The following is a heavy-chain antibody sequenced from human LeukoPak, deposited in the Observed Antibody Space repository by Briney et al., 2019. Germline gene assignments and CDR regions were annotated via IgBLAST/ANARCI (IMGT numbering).Heavy chain of an antibody. CDR2: INPNSGGT. CDR3: ARGRIVTIFGVTKRYYFDY. CDR1: GYTFTGYY. D-gene: IGHD3-3*01. Sequence: GASVKVSCKASGYTFTGYYMHWVRQAPGQGLEWMGWINPNSGGTNYAQKFQGRVTMTRDTSISTAYMELSRLRSDDTAVYYCARGRIVTIFGVTKRYYFDYWGQGTLVTVSS. V-gene: IGHV1-2*02. J-gene: IGHJ4*02.